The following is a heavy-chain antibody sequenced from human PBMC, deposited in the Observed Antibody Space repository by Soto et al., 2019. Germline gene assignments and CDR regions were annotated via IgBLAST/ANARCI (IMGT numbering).Heavy chain of an antibody. CDR1: GYTFTSYD. J-gene: IGHJ4*02. Sequence: QVQLVQSGAEVKKPGASVKVSCKASGYTFTSYDINWVRQATGQGLEWMGWMNPNRGNTGYAQKFQGRVTMTRYTCISTSYMELSRLRSEATAVYYCAREQRGGSYLHYSGQGTQVPVSS. CDR2: MNPNRGNT. D-gene: IGHD1-26*01. CDR3: AREQRGGSYLHY. V-gene: IGHV1-8*01.